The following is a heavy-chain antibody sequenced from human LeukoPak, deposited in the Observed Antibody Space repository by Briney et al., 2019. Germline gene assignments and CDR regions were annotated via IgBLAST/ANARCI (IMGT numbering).Heavy chain of an antibody. CDR1: GVSISTYY. J-gene: IGHJ4*02. D-gene: IGHD3-10*01. Sequence: PSETLSLTCTVSGVSISTYYWSWIRQPPGKGLEWIGYIYYSGTTNYNPSLKSRVTISIDTSKNEFSLKLTSVNAADTAVYYCAREANYYGSGSYFEGTFDYWGQGSLVTVSS. CDR2: IYYSGTT. V-gene: IGHV4-59*01. CDR3: AREANYYGSGSYFEGTFDY.